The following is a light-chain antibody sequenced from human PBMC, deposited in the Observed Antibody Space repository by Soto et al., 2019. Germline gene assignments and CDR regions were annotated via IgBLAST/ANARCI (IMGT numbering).Light chain of an antibody. CDR1: QSVSIN. V-gene: IGKV3-15*01. Sequence: ETVMTQSQAPLSLSPGERATLSCRASQSVSINLAWYQQKPGQAPRLLFYGASTRATGIPARFSGSGSGTEFTLTISSLQSEDFAVYFCQQYNNWPPITFGQGTRLEIK. CDR3: QQYNNWPPIT. J-gene: IGKJ5*01. CDR2: GAS.